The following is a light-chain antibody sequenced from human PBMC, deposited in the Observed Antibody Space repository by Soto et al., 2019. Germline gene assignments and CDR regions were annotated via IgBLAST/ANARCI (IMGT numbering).Light chain of an antibody. CDR1: TRDIAGYNY. CDR2: QVT. Sequence: QSVLTQPASVSGSLGQSLTISCTGTTRDIAGYNYISWYQQLPGKAPKLMIYQVTIRPSGISNRFSGSKSGNTASLTISGLQAEDEADYYCTSFSSSTSLYVFGTGTNFTVL. J-gene: IGLJ1*01. V-gene: IGLV2-14*01. CDR3: TSFSSSTSLYV.